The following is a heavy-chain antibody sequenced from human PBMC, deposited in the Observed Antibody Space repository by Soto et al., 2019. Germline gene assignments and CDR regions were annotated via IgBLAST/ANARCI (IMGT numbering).Heavy chain of an antibody. CDR2: IYYSGST. D-gene: IGHD5-18*01. CDR1: GGSISSGDYY. CDR3: ARDDSYGSFDY. Sequence: PSETLSLTCAVSGGSISSGDYYWSWIRQPPGKGLEWIGYIYYSGSTYYNPSLKSRVTISVDTSKNQFSLKLSSVTAADTAVYYCARDDSYGSFDYWGQGTLVTVSS. V-gene: IGHV4-30-4*01. J-gene: IGHJ4*02.